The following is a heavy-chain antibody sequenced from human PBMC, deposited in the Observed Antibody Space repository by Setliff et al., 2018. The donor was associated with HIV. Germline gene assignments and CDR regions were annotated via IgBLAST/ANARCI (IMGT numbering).Heavy chain of an antibody. J-gene: IGHJ6*03. CDR1: GFTFSSYA. D-gene: IGHD3-10*01. Sequence: GGSLRLSCAVSGFTFSSYAMSWVRQAPGKGLEWVSAISGSAGSTYYADSVKGRFTISGGNSKNTLYLQMNSLRAEDTAVYYCAKPYRGSVVRDQGYMDVWGKGTTVTVSS. V-gene: IGHV3-23*01. CDR2: ISGSAGST. CDR3: AKPYRGSVVRDQGYMDV.